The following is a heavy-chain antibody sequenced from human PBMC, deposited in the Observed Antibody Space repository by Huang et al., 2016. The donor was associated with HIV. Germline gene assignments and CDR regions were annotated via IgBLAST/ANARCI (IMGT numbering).Heavy chain of an antibody. J-gene: IGHJ4*02. D-gene: IGHD3-22*01. CDR3: ARDPRIQSWLNFFDY. CDR1: GFSISSYW. V-gene: IGHV3-74*01. CDR2: INSEGGST. Sequence: EVQLVESGGGLVQPGGSLRLSCAASGFSISSYWMHWVRQAPGKGLVWVSRINSEGGSTSYADSVKGRFTNSRDNAKNTLYLQMNSLRAEDTAVYYCARDPRIQSWLNFFDYWGQGTLVSVSS.